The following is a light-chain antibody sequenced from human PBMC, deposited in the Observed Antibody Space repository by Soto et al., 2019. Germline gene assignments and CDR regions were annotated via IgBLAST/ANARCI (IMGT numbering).Light chain of an antibody. CDR2: LEGSGSY. V-gene: IGLV4-60*02. J-gene: IGLJ3*02. CDR1: SGHSSYI. Sequence: QSVLTQSSSASASLGSSVKLTCTLSSGHSSYIIAWHQQQPGKAPRYLMKLEGSGSYNKGSGVPDRFSGSSSGADRYLTISTLQFEDEADYYCEIWDSNSWVFGGGTKVTVL. CDR3: EIWDSNSWV.